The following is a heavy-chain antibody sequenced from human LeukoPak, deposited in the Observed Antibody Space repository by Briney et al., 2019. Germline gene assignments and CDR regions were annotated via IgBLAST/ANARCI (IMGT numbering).Heavy chain of an antibody. CDR3: AKAYSVAGNAFDI. CDR1: GFTFSSYA. CDR2: ISWNSGSI. V-gene: IGHV3-9*01. Sequence: GGSLRLSCAASGFTFSSYAMSWVRHAPGKGLEWVSGISWNSGSIGYADSVKGRFTISRGNAKNSLYLQMNSLRAEDTALYYCAKAYSVAGNAFDIWGQGTMVTVSS. J-gene: IGHJ3*02. D-gene: IGHD6-19*01.